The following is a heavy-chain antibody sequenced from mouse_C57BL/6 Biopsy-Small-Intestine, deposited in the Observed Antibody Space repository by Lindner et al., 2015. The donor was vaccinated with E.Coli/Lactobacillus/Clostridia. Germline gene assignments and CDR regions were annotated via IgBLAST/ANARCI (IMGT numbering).Heavy chain of an antibody. CDR1: GYAFSSYW. J-gene: IGHJ2*01. CDR2: IYPGDGDT. Sequence: VQLQESGAELVKPGASVKISCKASGYAFSSYWMNWVKQRPGKGLEWIGQIYPGDGDTNYNGKFKGKATLTADKSSSTAYMELRSLTSEDSAVYFCARPLDGYFDYWGQGTTLTVSS. CDR3: ARPLDGYFDY. D-gene: IGHD2-3*01. V-gene: IGHV1-80*01.